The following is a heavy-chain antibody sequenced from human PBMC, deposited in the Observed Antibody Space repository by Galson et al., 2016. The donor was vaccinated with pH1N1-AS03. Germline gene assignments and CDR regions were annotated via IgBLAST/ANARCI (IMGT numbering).Heavy chain of an antibody. D-gene: IGHD3-22*01. J-gene: IGHJ6*02. Sequence: SVKVSCKASGGTFSSHAVSWVRQAPGQGLEWMGGIIPIFGTTNYAQKFQGRVTITADKYTSTVYMELSSLPSEDTAVFYCAGDGESTWFDDLSSPCQNYYYYLLDVWGQGTTVTVSS. CDR1: GGTFSSHA. CDR3: AGDGESTWFDDLSSPCQNYYYYLLDV. V-gene: IGHV1-69*06. CDR2: IIPIFGTT.